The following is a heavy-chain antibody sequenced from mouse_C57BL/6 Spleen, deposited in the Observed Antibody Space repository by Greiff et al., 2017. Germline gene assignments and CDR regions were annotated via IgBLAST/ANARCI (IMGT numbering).Heavy chain of an antibody. CDR3: ARSGLGAMDY. CDR1: GYAFTNYL. Sequence: VQLQQSGAELVRPGTSVKVSCKASGYAFTNYLIEWVKQRPGQGLEWIGVINPGSGGTNYNEKFKGKATLTADKSSSTAYMQLSSLTSEDSAVYFCARSGLGAMDYWGQGTSVTVSS. J-gene: IGHJ4*01. D-gene: IGHD3-1*01. V-gene: IGHV1-54*01. CDR2: INPGSGGT.